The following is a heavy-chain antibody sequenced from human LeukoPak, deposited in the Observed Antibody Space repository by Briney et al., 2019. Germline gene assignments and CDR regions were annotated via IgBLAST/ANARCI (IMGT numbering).Heavy chain of an antibody. CDR3: ARVTAYHLSWFDP. CDR1: GYTLTEHY. D-gene: IGHD2-21*02. J-gene: IGHJ5*02. V-gene: IGHV1-2*02. CDR2: LNPKTGGT. Sequence: ASVKVSCKASGYTLTEHYIHWVRQAPGQGLEWMGWLNPKTGGTKYAQTFQGRVTMSRDTSISTAYMERSRLTSDDTAVYYCARVTAYHLSWFDPWGQGTLVTVSS.